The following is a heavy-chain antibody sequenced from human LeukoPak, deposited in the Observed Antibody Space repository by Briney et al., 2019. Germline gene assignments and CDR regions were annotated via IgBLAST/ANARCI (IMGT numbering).Heavy chain of an antibody. V-gene: IGHV4-59*08. CDR1: GGSISSYY. Sequence: PSETLSLTCTVSGGSISSYYWSWIRRPPGKGLEWIGYIYYSGSTNYNPSLKSRVTISVDTSKNQFSLKLSSVAAADTAVYYCARSSLRYFDWLSRSAFDYWGQGTLVTVSS. CDR2: IYYSGST. CDR3: ARSSLRYFDWLSRSAFDY. J-gene: IGHJ4*02. D-gene: IGHD3-9*01.